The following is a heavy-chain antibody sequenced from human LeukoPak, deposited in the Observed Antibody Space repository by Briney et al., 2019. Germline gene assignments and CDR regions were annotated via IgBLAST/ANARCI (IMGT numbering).Heavy chain of an antibody. CDR3: ARSIAAAGDLYFDY. V-gene: IGHV3-30*03. CDR1: GFTFSSYG. CDR2: ISYDGSNK. J-gene: IGHJ4*02. D-gene: IGHD6-13*01. Sequence: GGSLRLSCAASGFTFSSYGMHWVRQAPGKGLEWVAVISYDGSNKYYADSVKGRFTISRDNSKNTLYLQMNSLRAEDTAVYYCARSIAAAGDLYFDYWGQGTLVTVSS.